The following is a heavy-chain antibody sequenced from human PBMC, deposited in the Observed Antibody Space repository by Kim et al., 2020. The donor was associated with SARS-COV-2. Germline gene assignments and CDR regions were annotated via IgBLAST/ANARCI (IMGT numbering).Heavy chain of an antibody. V-gene: IGHV4-39*01. CDR3: ARLQVTPVAGYNWFVP. D-gene: IGHD6-19*01. J-gene: IGHJ5*02. Sequence: SETLSLTCTVSGGSISSSDYYWGWIRQPPGKGLEWIGNIYYIGSTYFNPSLKSRVTMSVDTPENHFSLKLTSVTAADTAVYYCARLQVTPVAGYNWFVPWGRGTLVTVSS. CDR2: IYYIGST. CDR1: GGSISSSDYY.